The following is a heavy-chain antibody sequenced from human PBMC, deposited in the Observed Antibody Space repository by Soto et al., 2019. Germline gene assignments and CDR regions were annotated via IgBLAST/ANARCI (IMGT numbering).Heavy chain of an antibody. D-gene: IGHD3-3*01. CDR2: IKNKAGSYST. CDR3: ADLTWNGYYLP. Sequence: EVQLVESGGGLVQPGGSLRLSCAASGFTLSDHYMDWVRQAPGKGLEWVGRIKNKAGSYSTEYAASVTGRFTISRDDSKTSLYLQRNSLKTEATAVYYWADLTWNGYYLPWGQGTLVIVSS. CDR1: GFTLSDHY. V-gene: IGHV3-72*01. J-gene: IGHJ4*02.